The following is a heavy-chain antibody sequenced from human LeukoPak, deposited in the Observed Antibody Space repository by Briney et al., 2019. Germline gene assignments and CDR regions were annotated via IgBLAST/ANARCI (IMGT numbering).Heavy chain of an antibody. CDR2: IIPIFGTA. V-gene: IGHV1-69*13. D-gene: IGHD3-22*01. Sequence: SVTVSCKASGGTFSSYAISWVRQAPGQGLEWMGGIIPIFGTANYAQKFQGRVTITADESTSTAYMELSSLRSEDTAVYYCARAKGHDYYDSSGYLFGWYFDLWGRGTLVTVSS. J-gene: IGHJ2*01. CDR1: GGTFSSYA. CDR3: ARAKGHDYYDSSGYLFGWYFDL.